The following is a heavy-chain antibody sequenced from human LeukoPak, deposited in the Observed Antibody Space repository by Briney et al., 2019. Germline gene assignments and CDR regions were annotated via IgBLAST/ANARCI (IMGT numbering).Heavy chain of an antibody. CDR1: GFPFSSYW. CDR2: IKQDGSEK. J-gene: IGHJ4*02. D-gene: IGHD5-24*01. V-gene: IGHV3-7*01. CDR3: ARVDGYKLYYFDY. Sequence: GGPLRLSCAASGFPFSSYWMSWVRQAPGKGLEWVANIKQDGSEKYYVDSVKGRFTISRDNAKNSLYLQMNSLRAEDTAVYYCARVDGYKLYYFDYWGQGTLVTVSS.